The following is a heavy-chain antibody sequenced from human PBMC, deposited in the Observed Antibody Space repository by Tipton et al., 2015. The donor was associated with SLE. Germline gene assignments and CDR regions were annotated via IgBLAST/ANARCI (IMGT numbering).Heavy chain of an antibody. V-gene: IGHV4-4*07. D-gene: IGHD2-2*01. Sequence: TLSLTCTVSGGSLSRYYWGWIRQPAGKGLEWIGRIYTGGNTKYNPSLESRVTFSVDASKDQFSLRLTSVTAADTAVYYCVVCSPSSCSYFDYWGQGRLVTVSS. CDR1: GGSLSRYY. J-gene: IGHJ4*02. CDR2: IYTGGNT. CDR3: VVCSPSSCSYFDY.